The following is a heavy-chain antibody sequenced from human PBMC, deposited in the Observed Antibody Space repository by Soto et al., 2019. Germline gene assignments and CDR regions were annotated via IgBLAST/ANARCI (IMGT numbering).Heavy chain of an antibody. J-gene: IGHJ5*02. D-gene: IGHD2-15*01. CDR2: IYYSGST. CDR1: GGSISSSSYY. CDR3: ARPDCSGGSCYSLGHNWFDP. Sequence: SETLSLTCTVSGGSISSSSYYWGWIRQPPGKGLEWIGSIYYSGSTYYNPSLKSRVTISVDTSKNQFSLKLSSVTAADTAVYYCARPDCSGGSCYSLGHNWFDPWGQGTLVTVSS. V-gene: IGHV4-39*01.